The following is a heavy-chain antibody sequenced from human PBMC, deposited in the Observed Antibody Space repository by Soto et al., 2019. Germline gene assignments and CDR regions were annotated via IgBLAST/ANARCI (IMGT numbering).Heavy chain of an antibody. CDR3: ARVLTGAFDY. V-gene: IGHV3-7*01. CDR1: GFTFSSYW. CDR2: IKQEGSEK. Sequence: EVQLVESGGGLVQPGGSMRLSCAASGFTFSSYWMSWVRQAPGKGLEWVANIKQEGSEKYYVDSVKGRFTISRDNAQNSLYLQMNSLRAEDTAVYYCARVLTGAFDYWGQGTLVTVSS. D-gene: IGHD3-9*01. J-gene: IGHJ4*02.